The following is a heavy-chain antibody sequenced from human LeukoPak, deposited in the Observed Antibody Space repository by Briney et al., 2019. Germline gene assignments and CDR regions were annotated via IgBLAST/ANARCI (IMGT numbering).Heavy chain of an antibody. V-gene: IGHV3-30*02. CDR1: GFTFSSYS. D-gene: IGHD6-19*01. CDR2: IRYDGSNK. CDR3: AKDRGSGWYGRYFQH. Sequence: GGSLRLSCAASGFTFSSYSMHWVRQAPGKGLEWVAFIRYDGSNKYYADSVKGRFTISRDNSKNTLYLQMNSLRAEDTAVYYCAKDRGSGWYGRYFQHWGQGTLVTVSS. J-gene: IGHJ1*01.